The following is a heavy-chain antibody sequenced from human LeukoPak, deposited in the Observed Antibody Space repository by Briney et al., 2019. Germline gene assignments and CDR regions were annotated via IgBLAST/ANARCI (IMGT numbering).Heavy chain of an antibody. J-gene: IGHJ5*02. V-gene: IGHV3-23*01. D-gene: IGHD4-17*01. CDR3: AKDMIDGDYGLKNWFDP. Sequence: GGSLRLSCAASGFTFSSYAMSWVRQAPGKGLEWVSAISDSGGSTYYADSVKGRFTISRDNSKNTLYLQMNSLRAEDTAVYYCAKDMIDGDYGLKNWFDPWGQGTLVTVSS. CDR1: GFTFSSYA. CDR2: ISDSGGST.